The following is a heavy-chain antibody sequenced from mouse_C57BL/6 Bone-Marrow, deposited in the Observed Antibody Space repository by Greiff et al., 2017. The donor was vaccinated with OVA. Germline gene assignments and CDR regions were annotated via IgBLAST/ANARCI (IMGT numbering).Heavy chain of an antibody. CDR2: INPSNGGT. J-gene: IGHJ2*01. V-gene: IGHV1-53*01. Sequence: VQLQQPGAELVKPGASVKLSCKASGYTFTSYWMHWVKQRPGQGLEWIGNINPSNGGTKYNEKFKSKATLTVDKSSSTAYMQLSSLTSEDSAVYYCARSLDYGNYYFDCWGQGTTLTVSS. CDR3: ARSLDYGNYYFDC. CDR1: GYTFTSYW. D-gene: IGHD2-1*01.